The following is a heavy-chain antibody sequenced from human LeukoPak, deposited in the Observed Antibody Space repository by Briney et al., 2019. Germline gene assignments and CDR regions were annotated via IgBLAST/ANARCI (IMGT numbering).Heavy chain of an antibody. CDR3: ASPGDYSNYDPFYYYYMDV. CDR2: IYYSGST. J-gene: IGHJ6*03. D-gene: IGHD4-11*01. Sequence: SETLSLTCTVSGGSISSSSYYWGWIRQPPGKGLEWIGSIYYSGSTYYNPSLKSRVTISVDTSKNQFSLKLSSVTAADTAVYYCASPGDYSNYDPFYYYYMDVWGKGTTVTVSS. V-gene: IGHV4-39*01. CDR1: GGSISSSSYY.